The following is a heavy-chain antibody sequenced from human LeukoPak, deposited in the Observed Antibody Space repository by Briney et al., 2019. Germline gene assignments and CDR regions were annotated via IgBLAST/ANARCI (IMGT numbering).Heavy chain of an antibody. D-gene: IGHD1-26*01. CDR1: GFTFSSYA. V-gene: IGHV3-30*04. CDR2: ISYDGSNK. J-gene: IGHJ4*02. CDR3: ASGRRHNQANDY. Sequence: GRSLRLSCAASGFTFSSYAMHWVRQAPGKGLEWVAVISYDGSNKYYADSVKGRFTISRDNSKSTLYLQMNSLRAEDTAVYYCASGRRHNQANDYWGQGTLVTVSS.